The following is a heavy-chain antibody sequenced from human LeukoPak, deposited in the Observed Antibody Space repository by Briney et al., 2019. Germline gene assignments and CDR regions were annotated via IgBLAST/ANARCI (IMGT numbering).Heavy chain of an antibody. CDR3: ARRGSYPLTSLDY. CDR1: GGSISSYY. CDR2: IYYSGST. Sequence: SETLSLTCTVSGGSISSYYWSWIRQPLGKGLEWIGYIYYSGSTNYNPSLKSRVTISVDTSKNQFSLKLSSVTAADTAVYYCARRGSYPLTSLDYWGQGTLVTVSS. V-gene: IGHV4-59*08. D-gene: IGHD1-26*01. J-gene: IGHJ4*02.